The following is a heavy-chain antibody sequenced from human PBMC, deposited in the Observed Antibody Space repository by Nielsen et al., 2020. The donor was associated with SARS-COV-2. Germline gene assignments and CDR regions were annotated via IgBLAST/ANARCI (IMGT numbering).Heavy chain of an antibody. D-gene: IGHD3-22*01. V-gene: IGHV3-30*04. Sequence: GGSLRLSCAVSGFTFSSYAMHWVRQAPGKGLEWVAVISYDGSNKYYADSVKGRFTISRDNSKNTLYLQMNSLRAEDTAVYYCARSVVVISEHDAFDIWGQGTMVTVSS. J-gene: IGHJ3*02. CDR2: ISYDGSNK. CDR1: GFTFSSYA. CDR3: ARSVVVISEHDAFDI.